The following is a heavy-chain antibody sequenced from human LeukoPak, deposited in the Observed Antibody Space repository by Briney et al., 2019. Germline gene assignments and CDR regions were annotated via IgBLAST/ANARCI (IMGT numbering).Heavy chain of an antibody. J-gene: IGHJ4*02. D-gene: IGHD3-10*01. V-gene: IGHV3-23*01. CDR3: AKGQSLLWFGRQD. CDR1: GFTFSSYA. CDR2: ISGSGGST. Sequence: GGSLRLSCAASGFTFSSYAMSWVRQAPGRGLEWVSSISGSGGSTYYADSVKGRFTISRDNSKNTLYLQMNSLRAEDTAVYYCAKGQSLLWFGRQDWGQGTLVTVPS.